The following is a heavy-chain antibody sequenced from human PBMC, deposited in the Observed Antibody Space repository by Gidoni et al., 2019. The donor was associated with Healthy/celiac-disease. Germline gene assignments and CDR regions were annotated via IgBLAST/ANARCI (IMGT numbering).Heavy chain of an antibody. CDR2: IWYDGSNK. V-gene: IGHV3-33*01. J-gene: IGHJ6*02. CDR3: ARSGTDSYYYYGMDV. D-gene: IGHD1-1*01. Sequence: QVQPVVSGGGVVQPGRSLRLSCAASGFTFRSYGRHWVRQAPGKGLEWVAVIWYDGSNKYYADSVKGRFTISRDNSKNTLYLQMNSLRAEDTAVYYCARSGTDSYYYYGMDVWGQGTTVTVSS. CDR1: GFTFRSYG.